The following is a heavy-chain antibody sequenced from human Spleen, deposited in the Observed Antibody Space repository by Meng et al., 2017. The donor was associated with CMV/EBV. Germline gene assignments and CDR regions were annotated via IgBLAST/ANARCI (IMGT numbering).Heavy chain of an antibody. J-gene: IGHJ5*02. Sequence: GESLKISCAASRFTFSSYGMHWVRQAPGKGLEWVAFIRYDGSNKYYADSVKGRFTISRDNSKNTLYLQMNSLRAEDTAVYYCAKDSGYCSSTSCWNNWFDPWGQGTLVTVSS. V-gene: IGHV3-30*02. CDR2: IRYDGSNK. CDR3: AKDSGYCSSTSCWNNWFDP. D-gene: IGHD2-2*01. CDR1: RFTFSSYG.